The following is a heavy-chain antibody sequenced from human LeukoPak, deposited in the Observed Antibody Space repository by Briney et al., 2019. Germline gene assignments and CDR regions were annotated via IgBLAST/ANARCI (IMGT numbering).Heavy chain of an antibody. J-gene: IGHJ5*02. V-gene: IGHV4-34*01. CDR3: TKGGSTWYNWFDP. CDR1: GGSFSGYY. CDR2: INHSGST. Sequence: KPSETLSLTCAVYGGSFSGYYWSWIRQPPGKGLEWIGEINHSGSTNYNPSLKSRVTMSVDTSKNQFSLRLSSVTAADTAMYYCTKGGSTWYNWFDPWGQGTLVTVSS. D-gene: IGHD6-13*01.